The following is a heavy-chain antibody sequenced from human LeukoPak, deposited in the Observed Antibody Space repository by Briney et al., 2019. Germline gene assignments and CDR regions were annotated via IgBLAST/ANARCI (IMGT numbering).Heavy chain of an antibody. CDR2: IKSKTDGGTT. D-gene: IGHD3-10*01. J-gene: IGHJ4*02. Sequence: PGGSLRLSCAASGLTFSNAWMSWVRQAPGKGLEWVGRIKSKTDGGTTDYAAPVKGRFTISRDDSKNTLYLQMNSLKTEDTAVYYCTTEMVRGVITLDYWGQGTLVTVSS. CDR3: TTEMVRGVITLDY. V-gene: IGHV3-15*01. CDR1: GLTFSNAW.